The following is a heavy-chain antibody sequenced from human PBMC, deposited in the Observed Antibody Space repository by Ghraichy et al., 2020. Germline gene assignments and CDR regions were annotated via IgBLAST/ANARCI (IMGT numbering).Heavy chain of an antibody. CDR1: GGTFSSYA. CDR3: ARDAPGDIVVVPAAKGPTNYYYYMDV. CDR2: IIPIFGTA. V-gene: IGHV1-69*13. D-gene: IGHD2-2*01. J-gene: IGHJ6*03. Sequence: SVKVSCKASGGTFSSYAISWVRQAPGQGLEWMGGIIPIFGTANYAQKFQGRVTITADESTSTAYMELSSLRSEDTAVYYCARDAPGDIVVVPAAKGPTNYYYYMDVWGKGTTVTVSS.